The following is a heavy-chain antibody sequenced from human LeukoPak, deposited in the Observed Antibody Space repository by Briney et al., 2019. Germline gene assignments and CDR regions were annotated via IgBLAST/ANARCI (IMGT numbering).Heavy chain of an antibody. Sequence: PGGSLRLSCAASGFTFSSYGMHWVRQAPGKGLEWVAFIHYDGTNEYYADSVKGRFTISRDNSKNTLYLQMNSLRAEDTAVYYCARVGSYFRFDYWGQGTLVTVSS. CDR2: IHYDGTNE. D-gene: IGHD3-10*01. V-gene: IGHV3-30*02. J-gene: IGHJ4*02. CDR1: GFTFSSYG. CDR3: ARVGSYFRFDY.